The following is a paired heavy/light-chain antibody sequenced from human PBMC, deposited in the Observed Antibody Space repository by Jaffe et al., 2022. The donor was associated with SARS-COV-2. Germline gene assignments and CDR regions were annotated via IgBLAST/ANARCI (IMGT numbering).Light chain of an antibody. Sequence: EIVMTQSPATLSVSLGERATLSCRASQSISTKVAWYQQRPGQALRLLFSGASARATGVPARFSGSGSGTEFTLTISSLQSEDFAVYYCQQYSHWYTFGQGTKLEIK. CDR3: QQYSHWYT. CDR2: GAS. CDR1: QSISTK. J-gene: IGKJ2*01. V-gene: IGKV3-15*01.
Heavy chain of an antibody. CDR2: IRKSGDLM. V-gene: IGHV3-11*01. CDR1: GFIFSDYY. D-gene: IGHD3-10*01. CDR3: ARGGPRELTCFDL. Sequence: QVQLVESGGDLVKPGGSLRLSCEASGFIFSDYYMSWFRQAPGKALEWISYIRKSGDLMYYADSVKGRFTISRDNAKNSVFLHMNSLRAEDTAVYYCARGGPRELTCFDLWGQGTLVSVSS. J-gene: IGHJ5*02.